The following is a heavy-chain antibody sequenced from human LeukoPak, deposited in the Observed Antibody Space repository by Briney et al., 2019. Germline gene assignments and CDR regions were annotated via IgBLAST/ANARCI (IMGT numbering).Heavy chain of an antibody. D-gene: IGHD2-2*01. J-gene: IGHJ5*02. Sequence: SETLSLTCTVSGGSISSSSYYWGWIRQPPGKGLEWIGSIYYSGSTYYNPSLKSRVTISVDTSKNQFSLKLSSVTAADTAVYYCARQYCSSTSCLGWFDPWGQGTLVIVSS. CDR1: GGSISSSSYY. CDR2: IYYSGST. V-gene: IGHV4-39*01. CDR3: ARQYCSSTSCLGWFDP.